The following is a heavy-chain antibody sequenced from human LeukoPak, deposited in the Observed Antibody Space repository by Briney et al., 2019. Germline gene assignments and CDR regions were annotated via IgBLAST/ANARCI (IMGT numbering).Heavy chain of an antibody. Sequence: PGRSLRLSCAASGFTFSSYGMHWVRQAPGKGPEWVAVISYDGSNKYYADSVKGRFTISRDNSKNTLYLQMNSLRAEDTAVYYCAKDPKFDPWGQGTLVTVSS. CDR2: ISYDGSNK. CDR1: GFTFSSYG. V-gene: IGHV3-30*18. J-gene: IGHJ5*02. CDR3: AKDPKFDP.